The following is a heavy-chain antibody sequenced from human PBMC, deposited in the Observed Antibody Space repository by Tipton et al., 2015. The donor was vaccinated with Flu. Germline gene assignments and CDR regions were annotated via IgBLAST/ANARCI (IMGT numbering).Heavy chain of an antibody. Sequence: QLVQSGAEVKKPGASVKVSCRAYGYNFANFYMHWVRQAPRQGPEWMGWINPDSGDTKYAQNFQGRVAMTRDTSISTAYMELNRLTSDDTAVYYCVRLFRGTYHIDYWGQGSLVTVSS. V-gene: IGHV1-2*02. J-gene: IGHJ4*02. CDR1: GYNFANFY. CDR3: VRLFRGTYHIDY. CDR2: INPDSGDT. D-gene: IGHD1-26*01.